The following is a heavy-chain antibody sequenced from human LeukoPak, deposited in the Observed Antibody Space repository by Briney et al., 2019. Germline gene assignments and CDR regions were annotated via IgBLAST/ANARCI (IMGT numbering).Heavy chain of an antibody. J-gene: IGHJ4*02. V-gene: IGHV3-23*01. CDR2: ITGSGDNT. CDR1: GFTFSSYG. D-gene: IGHD2-15*01. CDR3: AKRGTRSSGSCIDY. Sequence: GGSLRLSCAASGFTFSSYGVTWVRQAPGKGLEWVSAITGSGDNTYYADSVKGRFSISRDNSKNTLYLQMNSLRAEDTAVYYCAKRGTRSSGSCIDYWGQGTLVTVSS.